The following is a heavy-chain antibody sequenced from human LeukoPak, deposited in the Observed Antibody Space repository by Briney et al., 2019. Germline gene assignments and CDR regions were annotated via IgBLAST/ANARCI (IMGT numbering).Heavy chain of an antibody. J-gene: IGHJ4*02. CDR1: GFTFSSHD. V-gene: IGHV3-48*03. Sequence: GGSLRLSCAASGFTFSSHDMNWVRQAPGKGLEWVSYISSGGGTIYYADSVKGRFTISRDNAKNSLYRQMNRLRAEDTAVYYCASSKRYQDYWGQGTLVTVSS. CDR3: ASSKRYQDY. CDR2: ISSGGGTI. D-gene: IGHD4-11*01.